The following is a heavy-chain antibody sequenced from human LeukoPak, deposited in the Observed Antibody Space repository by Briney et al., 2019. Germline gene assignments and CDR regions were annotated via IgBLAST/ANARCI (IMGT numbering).Heavy chain of an antibody. J-gene: IGHJ3*02. CDR1: GGPISSYY. CDR3: ARWAHYYDSSGSDAFDI. V-gene: IGHV4-59*01. Sequence: SETLSLTCTVSGGPISSYYWSWIRQPPGKGLEWIGYIYYSGSTNYNPSLKSRVTISVDTSKNQFSLKLSSVTAADTAVYYCARWAHYYDSSGSDAFDIWGQGTMVTVSS. D-gene: IGHD3-22*01. CDR2: IYYSGST.